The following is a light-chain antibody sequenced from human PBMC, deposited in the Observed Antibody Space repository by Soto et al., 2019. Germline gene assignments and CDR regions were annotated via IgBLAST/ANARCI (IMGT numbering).Light chain of an antibody. CDR3: ASYTIKTTYV. J-gene: IGLJ1*01. V-gene: IGLV2-14*01. Sequence: QSVLTQPASVSGSPGQSITISCTGTNVDVGGYNYVSWYQHHPGKAPKLLIFEVSNRPSGVSNRFSGSKSGNTASLTISGLQSEDEAAYYCASYTIKTTYVFGSGTKVT. CDR2: EVS. CDR1: NVDVGGYNY.